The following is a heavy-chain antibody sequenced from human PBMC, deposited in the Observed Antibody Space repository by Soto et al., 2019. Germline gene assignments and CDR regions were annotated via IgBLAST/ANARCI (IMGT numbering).Heavy chain of an antibody. CDR3: ARDPSPTVTTHYYGMDV. J-gene: IGHJ6*02. CDR1: GYTFTSYY. D-gene: IGHD4-17*01. Sequence: ASVKVSCKASGYTFTSYYMHWVRQAPGQGLEWMGIINPSGGSTSYAQKFQGRVTMTRDTSTSTVYMELSSLRSEDTAVYYCARDPSPTVTTHYYGMDVWGQGTTVTVSS. CDR2: INPSGGST. V-gene: IGHV1-46*01.